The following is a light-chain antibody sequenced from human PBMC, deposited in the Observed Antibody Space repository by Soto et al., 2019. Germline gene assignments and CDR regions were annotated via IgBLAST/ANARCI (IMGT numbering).Light chain of an antibody. CDR3: QQFSSYPLT. CDR2: GAS. V-gene: IGKV3-20*01. Sequence: EIVLTQSPGPLSLSPGERATLSCRSSQSVSSSYLAWYQQKPGQAPRLLIYGASSRATGIPDRFSGGGSGTDCTLTISRLEPEDVAVYYCQQFSSYPLTLGGGTKVDIK. CDR1: QSVSSSY. J-gene: IGKJ4*01.